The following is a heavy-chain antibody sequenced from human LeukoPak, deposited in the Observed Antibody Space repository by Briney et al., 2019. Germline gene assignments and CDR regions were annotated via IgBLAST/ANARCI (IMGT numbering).Heavy chain of an antibody. CDR2: INHSGST. D-gene: IGHD6-13*01. J-gene: IGHJ6*02. Sequence: SETLSLTCAVYGGSFSGYYWSWIRQPPGKGLEWIGEINHSGSTNYNPSLKSRVTISVDTSKNQFSLKLSSVTAADTAVYYCARGAAAAGRYYYYYYGMDVWGQGTTVTVSS. CDR1: GGSFSGYY. CDR3: ARGAAAAGRYYYYYYGMDV. V-gene: IGHV4-34*01.